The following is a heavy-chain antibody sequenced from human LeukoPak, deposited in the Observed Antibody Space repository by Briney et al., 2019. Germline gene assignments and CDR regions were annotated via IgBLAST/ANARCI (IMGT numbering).Heavy chain of an antibody. Sequence: GGSLRFSCAASGFTFPSYAMSWVRQAPGKGLEWVSSIVGSGGTTSYADSVKGRFTISRDNSKNTLYLLMNSLRAEDTAVYYCAKDPSYDFWSGFYPYFDYWGQGTLVTVSS. CDR1: GFTFPSYA. CDR2: IVGSGGTT. J-gene: IGHJ4*02. CDR3: AKDPSYDFWSGFYPYFDY. V-gene: IGHV3-23*01. D-gene: IGHD3-3*01.